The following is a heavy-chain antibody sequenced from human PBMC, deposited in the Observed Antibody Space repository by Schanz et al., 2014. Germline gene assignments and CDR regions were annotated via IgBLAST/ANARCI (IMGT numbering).Heavy chain of an antibody. Sequence: QVQLQESGPGLVKPSGTLSLTCAVSGGSVSSGGDYWSWIRQHPGKGLEWIGEIYHSGSTNYNPSLKSRVTISVDKPKKQFSLKVTSMTAADTAVYYGARGHHPHGITVAARGFDPWGQGTLVTVSS. CDR3: ARGHHPHGITVAARGFDP. J-gene: IGHJ5*02. V-gene: IGHV4-4*02. D-gene: IGHD6-19*01. CDR1: GGSVSSGGDY. CDR2: IYHSGST.